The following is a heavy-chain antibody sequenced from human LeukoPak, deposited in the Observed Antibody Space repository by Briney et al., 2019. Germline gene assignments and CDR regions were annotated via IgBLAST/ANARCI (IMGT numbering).Heavy chain of an antibody. D-gene: IGHD5-12*01. CDR1: GGSISSRSYY. J-gene: IGHJ5*02. CDR2: IYYSGST. V-gene: IGHV4-39*07. Sequence: SETLSLTCTVSGGSISSRSYYWGWIRQPPGKGLEWIGNIYYSGSTYYSPSLKSRVTISVDTSKNHFSLELSSVTAADTALYYCARVHGSGYNIYNWFDPWGQGTLVTVSS. CDR3: ARVHGSGYNIYNWFDP.